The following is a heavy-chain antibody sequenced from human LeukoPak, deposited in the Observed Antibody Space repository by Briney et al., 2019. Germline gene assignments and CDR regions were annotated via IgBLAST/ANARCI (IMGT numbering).Heavy chain of an antibody. CDR2: TYYRSKWYN. D-gene: IGHD6-13*01. CDR1: GDSVSSNSAA. J-gene: IGHJ4*02. V-gene: IGHV6-1*01. Sequence: SQTLSLTCAISGDSVSSNSAAWNWIRQSPSRGLEWLGRTYYRSKWYNDYAVSVKSRITINPDTSKNQFSLQLNSVTPEDTAVYYCARGPIPVRRQQLVPPSFDYWGQGTLVTVSS. CDR3: ARGPIPVRRQQLVPPSFDY.